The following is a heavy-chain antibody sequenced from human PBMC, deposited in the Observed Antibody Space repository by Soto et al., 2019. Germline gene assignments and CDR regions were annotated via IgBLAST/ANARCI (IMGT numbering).Heavy chain of an antibody. J-gene: IGHJ5*02. CDR2: IYYSGST. Sequence: SETLSLTCTVSGGSISSYYWSWIRQPPGKGLEWIGYIYYSGSTNYNPSLKSRVTISVDTSKNQFSLKLSSVTAADTAVYYCARVGLPGCFDTWGQGTLVTVSS. CDR3: ARVGLPGCFDT. V-gene: IGHV4-59*01. CDR1: GGSISSYY.